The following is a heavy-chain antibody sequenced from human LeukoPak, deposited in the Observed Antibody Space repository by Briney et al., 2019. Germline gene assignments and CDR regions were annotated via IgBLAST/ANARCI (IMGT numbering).Heavy chain of an antibody. J-gene: IGHJ3*02. Sequence: GGSLRLSCAASGFTVSTNYMTWVRQAPGKGLEWVSVIYSAYSTHYADSVRGRFTISRDTSKNTLYLQMNSLKTEDTAVYYCTTAHDFLDAFDIWGQGTMVTVSS. D-gene: IGHD3-3*01. CDR1: GFTVSTNY. CDR2: IYSAYST. CDR3: TTAHDFLDAFDI. V-gene: IGHV3-53*01.